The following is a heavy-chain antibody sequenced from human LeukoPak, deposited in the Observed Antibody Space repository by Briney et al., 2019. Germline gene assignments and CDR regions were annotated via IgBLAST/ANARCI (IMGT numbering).Heavy chain of an antibody. Sequence: AXGFTFSSYGMHWVRQAPGKGLEWXXXLSYDGSKKYYADSVKGRFTISRDNSKNTLYLQMNSLRAEDTAVYYCAKGRHSSGWKSYFDYWGQGTLVTVSS. V-gene: IGHV3-30*18. CDR3: AKGRHSSGWKSYFDY. D-gene: IGHD6-19*01. J-gene: IGHJ4*02. CDR1: GFTFSSYG. CDR2: LSYDGSKK.